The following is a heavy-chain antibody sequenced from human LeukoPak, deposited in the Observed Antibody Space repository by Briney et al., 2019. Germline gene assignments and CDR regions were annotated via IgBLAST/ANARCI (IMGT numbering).Heavy chain of an antibody. CDR2: ISAYSGNT. J-gene: IGHJ4*02. CDR3: ATAGNDDYGDYVGY. Sequence: ASVKVSCKASGYTFTNYGISWVRQAPGQGLEWMGWISAYSGNTKYAQKFQGRVTMTTDTSTSTAYMELSRLRSDDTAVYYCATAGNDDYGDYVGYWGQGTLVTVSS. CDR1: GYTFTNYG. V-gene: IGHV1-18*01. D-gene: IGHD4-17*01.